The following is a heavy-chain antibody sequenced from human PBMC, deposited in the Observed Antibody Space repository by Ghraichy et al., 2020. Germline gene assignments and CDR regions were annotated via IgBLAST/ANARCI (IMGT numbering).Heavy chain of an antibody. CDR1: GYVFTRLG. CDR3: VRAGSSSWTTEFDR. D-gene: IGHD2-2*01. Sequence: ASVKVSCKASGYVFTRLGITWVRQAPGQGLEWVGWISTFNGKAKYAQKFQGRVTMTTDTDTTTAYMELTNLRSDDTAVYYCVRAGSSSWTTEFDRWGQGTLVTVSA. J-gene: IGHJ5*02. V-gene: IGHV1-18*01. CDR2: ISTFNGKA.